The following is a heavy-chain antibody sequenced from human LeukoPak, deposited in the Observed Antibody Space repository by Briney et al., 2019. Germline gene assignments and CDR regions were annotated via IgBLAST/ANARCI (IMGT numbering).Heavy chain of an antibody. J-gene: IGHJ4*02. CDR1: GASISSYY. Sequence: PSETLSLTCTVSGASISSYYWSWIRQPPGKGLEWIGYIYYSGSTYYNPSLKSRVTISVDTSKNQFSLKLSSVTAADTAVYYCARSGEDYYDSSGNYYFDYWGQGTLVTVSS. D-gene: IGHD3-22*01. CDR2: IYYSGST. V-gene: IGHV4-59*12. CDR3: ARSGEDYYDSSGNYYFDY.